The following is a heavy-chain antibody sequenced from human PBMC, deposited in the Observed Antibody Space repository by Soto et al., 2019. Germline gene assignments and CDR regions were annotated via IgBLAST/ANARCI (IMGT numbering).Heavy chain of an antibody. CDR3: AKDQSIAAAPSANWFDP. J-gene: IGHJ5*02. V-gene: IGHV3-30*18. CDR1: GFTFSSYG. D-gene: IGHD6-13*01. Sequence: GGSLRLSCAASGFTFSSYGMHWVRQAPGKGLEWVAVISYDGSNKYYADSVKGRFTISRDNSKNTLYLQMNSMKAEDTSVYYCAKDQSIAAAPSANWFDPWGQGTLVTVSS. CDR2: ISYDGSNK.